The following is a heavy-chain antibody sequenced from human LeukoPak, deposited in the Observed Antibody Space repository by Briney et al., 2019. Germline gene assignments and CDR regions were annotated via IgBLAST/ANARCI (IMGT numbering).Heavy chain of an antibody. J-gene: IGHJ5*02. CDR2: IYSSRVT. Sequence: PSETLSLTCSVSGGSMSGYYWSWIRQPAGRGLEWIGRIYSSRVTHYNTSLESRVTMSVDTSKNQFSLRLNSLTAADTAVYYCARDSSCSTTVCFGFDPWGQGFLVTVSS. CDR3: ARDSSCSTTVCFGFDP. CDR1: GGSMSGYY. V-gene: IGHV4-4*07. D-gene: IGHD2-2*01.